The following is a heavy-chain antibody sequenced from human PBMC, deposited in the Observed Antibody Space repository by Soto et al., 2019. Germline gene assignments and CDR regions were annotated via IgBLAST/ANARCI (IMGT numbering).Heavy chain of an antibody. CDR3: ARAYSSSWFVYYFDY. V-gene: IGHV1-18*01. CDR1: GYTFTSYG. D-gene: IGHD6-13*01. Sequence: ASVNVSCKASGYTFTSYGISWVRQAPGQGLEWMGWISAYNGNTNYAQKLQGRVTMTTDTSTSTAYMELRSLRSDDTAVYYCARAYSSSWFVYYFDYWGQGTLVTVSS. CDR2: ISAYNGNT. J-gene: IGHJ4*02.